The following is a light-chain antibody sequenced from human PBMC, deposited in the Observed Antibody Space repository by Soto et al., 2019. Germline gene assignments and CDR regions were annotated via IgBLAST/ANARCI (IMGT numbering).Light chain of an antibody. J-gene: IGLJ3*02. Sequence: QSALTQPASVSGSPRQSITISCTGTSSDVGDGDFVSWYQQRPGNAPKLMIYKVSNRPSGVSNRFSGSKSGNTASLTISGLQAEDEADYYCCAYPRSSTWVFGGRTKLAV. CDR1: SSDVGDGDF. CDR2: KVS. V-gene: IGLV2-14*01. CDR3: CAYPRSSTWV.